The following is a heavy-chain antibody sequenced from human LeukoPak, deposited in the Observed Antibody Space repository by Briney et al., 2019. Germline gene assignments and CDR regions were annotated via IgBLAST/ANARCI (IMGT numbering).Heavy chain of an antibody. CDR1: GGSISSYY. D-gene: IGHD6-19*01. V-gene: IGHV4-59*08. CDR2: IYYSGST. Sequence: SETLSLTCTVSGGSISSYYWSWIRQPPGKGVEWIGYIYYSGSTNYNPSLKSRVTISVDTSKNQFSLKLSSVTAADTAVYYCARLDSSGWGDWFDPWGQGTLVTVSS. J-gene: IGHJ5*02. CDR3: ARLDSSGWGDWFDP.